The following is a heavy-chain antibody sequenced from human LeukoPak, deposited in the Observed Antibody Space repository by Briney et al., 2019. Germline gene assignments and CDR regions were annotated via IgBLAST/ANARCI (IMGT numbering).Heavy chain of an antibody. CDR1: GFTFSSYG. CDR3: AKDGGYGDYAVGY. CDR2: ISYDGSNK. D-gene: IGHD4-17*01. J-gene: IGHJ4*02. V-gene: IGHV3-30*18. Sequence: GGSLRLSCADSGFTFSSYGMHWVRQAPGKGLEWVAVISYDGSNKYYADSVKGRFTISRDNSKNTLYLQMNSLRAEDTAVYYCAKDGGYGDYAVGYWGQGTLVTVSS.